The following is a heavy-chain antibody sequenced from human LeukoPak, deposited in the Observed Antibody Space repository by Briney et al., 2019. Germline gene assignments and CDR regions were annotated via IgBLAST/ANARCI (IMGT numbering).Heavy chain of an antibody. Sequence: GSVTVSCKASGYIFSVFSIHWVRHVPGQGLEWMGRVVPDSGGTSYAQKFRGRVSMTRDTSITTASMELSGLKSDDTATYFCATGVGTGYWYDALDVWGQGTIVTVSS. CDR3: ATGVGTGYWYDALDV. CDR2: VVPDSGGT. J-gene: IGHJ3*01. CDR1: GYIFSVFS. D-gene: IGHD3/OR15-3a*01. V-gene: IGHV1-2*06.